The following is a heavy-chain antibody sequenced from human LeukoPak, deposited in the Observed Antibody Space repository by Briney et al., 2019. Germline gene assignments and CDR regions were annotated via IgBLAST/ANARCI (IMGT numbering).Heavy chain of an antibody. CDR3: AKAPIVRGLDAFDI. Sequence: GGSLRLSCAASGFTFSTSIMSWVRQAPGKGLEWVSYITSSSSPIYYADSVKGRFTISRDNAKNSLYLQLNSLRAEDTAVYYCAKAPIVRGLDAFDIWGQGTMVTVSS. D-gene: IGHD3-16*02. J-gene: IGHJ3*02. CDR1: GFTFSTSI. V-gene: IGHV3-48*01. CDR2: ITSSSSPI.